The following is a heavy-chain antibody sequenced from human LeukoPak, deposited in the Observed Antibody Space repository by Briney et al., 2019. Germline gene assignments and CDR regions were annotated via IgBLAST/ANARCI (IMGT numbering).Heavy chain of an antibody. Sequence: SETLSLTCAVYGGSFSGYYWSWIRQPPGKGLEWIGEINHSGSTNYNPSLKSRVTISVDTSKNQFSLKLSSVTAADTAVYYCARGPRVNMVRGVRLRFHDYWGQGTLVTVSS. CDR2: INHSGST. CDR1: GGSFSGYY. J-gene: IGHJ4*02. CDR3: ARGPRVNMVRGVRLRFHDY. V-gene: IGHV4-34*01. D-gene: IGHD3-10*01.